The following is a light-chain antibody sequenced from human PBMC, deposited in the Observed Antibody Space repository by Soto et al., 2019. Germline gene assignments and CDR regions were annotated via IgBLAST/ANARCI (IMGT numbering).Light chain of an antibody. CDR3: QQRINQTA. V-gene: IGKV3-11*01. CDR2: DAT. Sequence: EILLTQSPATLSLSPGERATLSCRASQSVSAYLAWFQQKPGQAPRLLIYDATNKATGIPARFSGSESGTDFTLTISSLEPEDFAVYYCQQRINQTAFGQGTRLEIK. CDR1: QSVSAY. J-gene: IGKJ5*01.